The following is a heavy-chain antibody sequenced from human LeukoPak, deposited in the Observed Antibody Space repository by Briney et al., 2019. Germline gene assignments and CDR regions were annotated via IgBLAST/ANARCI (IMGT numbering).Heavy chain of an antibody. V-gene: IGHV3-7*01. Sequence: GGSLRLSCAASGFTFSSYWMHWLRQAPGKGLEWVAIINQDGSEKYYVDSVKGRFTISRDNAKNSLYLQMNSLRAEDTAVYYCARDSYRALEYWGQGILLTVSS. D-gene: IGHD1-14*01. J-gene: IGHJ4*02. CDR3: ARDSYRALEY. CDR2: INQDGSEK. CDR1: GFTFSSYW.